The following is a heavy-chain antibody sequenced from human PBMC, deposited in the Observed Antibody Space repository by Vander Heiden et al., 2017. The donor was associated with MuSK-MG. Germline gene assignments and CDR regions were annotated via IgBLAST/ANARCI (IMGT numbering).Heavy chain of an antibody. CDR3: AREGTVTTFLGEEAPYYYYYYGMDV. V-gene: IGHV1-69*01. CDR1: GGTFSSYA. Sequence: QVQLVQSGAEVKKPGSSVKVSCKASGGTFSSYAISWVRQAPGQGREWMGGIIPIFGTANYAQKFQGRVTITADESTSTAYMELSSLRSEDTAVYYCAREGTVTTFLGEEAPYYYYYYGMDVWGQGTTVTVSS. J-gene: IGHJ6*02. D-gene: IGHD4-17*01. CDR2: IIPIFGTA.